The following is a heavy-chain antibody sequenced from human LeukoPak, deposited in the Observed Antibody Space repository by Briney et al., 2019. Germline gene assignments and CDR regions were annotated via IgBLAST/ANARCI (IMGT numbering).Heavy chain of an antibody. Sequence: PSETLSLTCAVYGGSFSGYYWSWIRQPPGKGLEWIGEINHSGSTNYNPSLKSRVTISVDTSKNQFSLKLSSVTAADTAVYYCARLRGSSSWSVYYYYYYMDVWGKGTTVTISS. CDR1: GGSFSGYY. V-gene: IGHV4-34*01. D-gene: IGHD6-13*01. CDR3: ARLRGSSSWSVYYYYYYMDV. J-gene: IGHJ6*03. CDR2: INHSGST.